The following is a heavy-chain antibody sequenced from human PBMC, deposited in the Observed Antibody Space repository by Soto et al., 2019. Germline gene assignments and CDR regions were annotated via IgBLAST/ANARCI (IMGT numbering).Heavy chain of an antibody. D-gene: IGHD2-15*01. Sequence: PSHTRSLPCVISGYSVSTNSATWNLIRQSPSRGLEWLGRTYLRSKWYNEYAVSVKSRIAIRPDTSKNLFSLQLSSVTPEDTAVYFCARAAVAFDAFDLWGQGTVVTVSS. CDR3: ARAAVAFDAFDL. J-gene: IGHJ3*01. CDR2: TYLRSKWYN. CDR1: GYSVSTNSAT. V-gene: IGHV6-1*01.